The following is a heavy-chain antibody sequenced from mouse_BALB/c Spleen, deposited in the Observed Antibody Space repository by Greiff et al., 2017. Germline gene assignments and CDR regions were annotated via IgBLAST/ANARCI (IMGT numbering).Heavy chain of an antibody. CDR1: GFTFSSFG. D-gene: IGHD1-2*01. Sequence: EVKLVESGGGLVQPGGSRKLSCAASGFTFSSFGMHWVRQAPEKGLEWVAYISSGSSTIYYADTVTGRFTISRDNPKNTLFLQMTSLRSEDTAMYYCARSGATAAWFAYWGQGTLVTVSA. J-gene: IGHJ3*01. CDR2: ISSGSSTI. V-gene: IGHV5-17*02. CDR3: ARSGATAAWFAY.